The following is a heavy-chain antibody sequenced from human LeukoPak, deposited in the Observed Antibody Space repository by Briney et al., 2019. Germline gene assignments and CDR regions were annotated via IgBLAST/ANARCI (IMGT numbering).Heavy chain of an antibody. CDR2: ISSGSSYT. V-gene: IGHV3-11*06. CDR3: AREGGLRLTTRYFDY. Sequence: PGGSLRLPCAASGFTFSDFYMSWIRQAPGKGLEWVSFISSGSSYTNYADSVKGRFTISRDDAKNSLYLQMNSLRAEDTAVYFCAREGGLRLTTRYFDYWGQGTLVTVSS. J-gene: IGHJ4*02. D-gene: IGHD4-17*01. CDR1: GFTFSDFY.